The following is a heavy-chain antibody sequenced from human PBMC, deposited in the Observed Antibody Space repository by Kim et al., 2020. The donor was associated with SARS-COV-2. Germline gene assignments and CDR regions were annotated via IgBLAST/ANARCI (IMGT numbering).Heavy chain of an antibody. CDR1: GGSFSGYY. CDR2: INHSGST. CDR3: ARGLYDMLTGLLLVYYYYG. D-gene: IGHD3-9*01. J-gene: IGHJ6*01. V-gene: IGHV4-34*01. Sequence: SETLSLTCAVYGGSFSGYYWSWIRQPPGKGLEWIGEINHSGSTNYNPSLKSRVTISVDTSKNQFSLKLSSVTAADPAVYYCARGLYDMLTGLLLVYYYYG.